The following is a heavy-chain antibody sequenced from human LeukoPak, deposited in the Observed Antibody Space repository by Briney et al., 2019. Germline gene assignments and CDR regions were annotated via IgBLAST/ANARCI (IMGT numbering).Heavy chain of an antibody. CDR3: ARSLPIVVVVEYFDY. CDR2: IKQDGSEK. CDR1: GFTFSSYW. V-gene: IGHV3-7*01. D-gene: IGHD3-22*01. J-gene: IGHJ4*02. Sequence: GGSLKLSCAASGFTFSSYWMSWVRQAPGKGLELVANIKQDGSEKNYVDSVKGRFTITRDNAKNSLYLQMNSLRAEDTAVYYCARSLPIVVVVEYFDYWGQGTLVTVSS.